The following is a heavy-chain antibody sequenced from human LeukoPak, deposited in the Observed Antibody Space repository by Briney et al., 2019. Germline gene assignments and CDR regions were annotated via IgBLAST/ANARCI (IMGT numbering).Heavy chain of an antibody. D-gene: IGHD3-22*01. CDR1: GGSISSYY. CDR3: ARGTTMIVEVDAFDI. J-gene: IGHJ3*02. CDR2: IYYSGST. V-gene: IGHV4-59*01. Sequence: SETLSLTCTVSGGSISSYYWSWIRQPPGKGLEWIGYIYYSGSTNYNPSLKSRVTTSVDTSKNQFSLKLSSVTAADTAVYYCARGTTMIVEVDAFDIWGQGTMVTVSS.